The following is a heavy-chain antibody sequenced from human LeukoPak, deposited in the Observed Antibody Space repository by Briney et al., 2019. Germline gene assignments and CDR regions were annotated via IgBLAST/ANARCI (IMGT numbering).Heavy chain of an antibody. CDR2: IYYSGST. CDR3: ARDVLQNWFDP. J-gene: IGHJ5*02. D-gene: IGHD2-8*01. Sequence: SQTLSLTCTVSGGSISSGDYYLSWIRQPPGKGLEWIGYIYYSGSTYYNPSLTSRLTISLDTSKNQFSLKLSSVTATDTAVYFCARDVLQNWFDPWGQGTLVTVSS. CDR1: GGSISSGDYY. V-gene: IGHV4-30-4*08.